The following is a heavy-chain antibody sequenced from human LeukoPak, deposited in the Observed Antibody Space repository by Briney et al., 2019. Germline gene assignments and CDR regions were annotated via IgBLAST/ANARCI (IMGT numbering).Heavy chain of an antibody. D-gene: IGHD6-6*01. CDR1: GYTFTSYG. CDR3: ARMYSSSNYYYYMDV. J-gene: IGHJ6*03. Sequence: ASVKVSCKASGYTFTSYGISWVRQAPGQGLEWMGWISAYNGSTNYAQKLQGRVTMTTDTSTSTAYMELRSLRSDDTAVYYCARMYSSSNYYYYMDVWGKGTTVTVSS. CDR2: ISAYNGST. V-gene: IGHV1-18*01.